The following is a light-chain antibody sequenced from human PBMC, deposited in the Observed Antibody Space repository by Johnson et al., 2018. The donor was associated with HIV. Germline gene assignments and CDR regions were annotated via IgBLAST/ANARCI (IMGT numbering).Light chain of an antibody. V-gene: IGLV1-51*01. J-gene: IGLJ1*01. CDR1: TSNIGNNY. CDR3: GTWDSSLRPYV. CDR2: DNN. Sequence: QSVLTQPPSVSAAPGQKVTVSCSGSTSNIGNNYVSWYQQLPGTAPRLLIYDNNKRPSGIPDRFSGSKSGTSATLGITGLQTGDEADYYCGTWDSSLRPYVFGTVTKVTVL.